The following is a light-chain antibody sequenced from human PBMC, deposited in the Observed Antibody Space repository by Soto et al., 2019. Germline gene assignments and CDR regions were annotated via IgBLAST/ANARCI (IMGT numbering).Light chain of an antibody. Sequence: EIVMTQSPATLSVSPGERATLSCRASQSVSSNLAWYQQRPGQAPRLLIYGASTRATGIPARFSGSGSGTEFTLTITSLQSEDVVLYYCQQYNDWPPWTFGQGTKVEI. V-gene: IGKV3-15*01. J-gene: IGKJ1*01. CDR1: QSVSSN. CDR3: QQYNDWPPWT. CDR2: GAS.